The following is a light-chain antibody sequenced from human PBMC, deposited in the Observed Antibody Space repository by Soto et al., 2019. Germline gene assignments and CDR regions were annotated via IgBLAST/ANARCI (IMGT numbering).Light chain of an antibody. CDR1: SSDVGGYNY. CDR2: DVS. J-gene: IGLJ2*01. Sequence: QSALTQPASVSGSPGQSITISCTGTSSDVGGYNYVSWYQQHPGKPPKLMIYDVSNRPSGVSNRFSGSKSGNTASLTISGLQAEDEADYYCSSYISSSTLVVFGGGNKVTVL. CDR3: SSYISSSTLVV. V-gene: IGLV2-14*01.